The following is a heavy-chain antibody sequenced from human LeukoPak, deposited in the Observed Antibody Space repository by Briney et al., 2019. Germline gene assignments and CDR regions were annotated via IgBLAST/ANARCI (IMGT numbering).Heavy chain of an antibody. CDR1: GFTFSSYW. CDR3: AKDRSSGWDADAFDI. D-gene: IGHD6-19*01. V-gene: IGHV3-7*01. J-gene: IGHJ3*02. CDR2: IKQDGSEK. Sequence: TGGSLRFSCAASGFTFSSYWMSWVRQAPGKGLEWVANIKQDGSEKYYVDSVKGRFTISRDNAKNSLYLQMNSLRAEDTAVYYCAKDRSSGWDADAFDIWGQGTMVTVSS.